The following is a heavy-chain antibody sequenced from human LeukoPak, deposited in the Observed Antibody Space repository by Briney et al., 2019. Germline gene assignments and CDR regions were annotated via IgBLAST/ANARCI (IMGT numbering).Heavy chain of an antibody. D-gene: IGHD6-13*01. CDR3: ARHRDSNSLYSYFDY. CDR1: GGSISSGGYS. V-gene: IGHV4-61*08. CDR2: IYTSGST. Sequence: SETLSLTCAVSGGSISSGGYSWSWIRQPPGKGLEWIGYIYTSGSTNYNPSLKSRVTISVATSKNQFSLRLSSVTAADTAVYYCARHRDSNSLYSYFDYWGQGTLVTVSS. J-gene: IGHJ4*02.